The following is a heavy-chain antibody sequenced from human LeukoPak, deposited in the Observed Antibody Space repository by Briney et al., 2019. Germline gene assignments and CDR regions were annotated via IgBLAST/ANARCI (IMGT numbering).Heavy chain of an antibody. CDR2: ILYDGSDK. CDR3: ARDRYYYDSSGYFSFDY. CDR1: GFIFRGYG. V-gene: IGHV3-30*03. D-gene: IGHD3-22*01. J-gene: IGHJ4*02. Sequence: AGRSLRLSCAASGFIFRGYGLHWVRQAPGKGLEWVAVILYDGSDKYYADSVKGRFTISRDNSKNTVSLQMNSLRVEDTAVYYCARDRYYYDSSGYFSFDYWGQGTLVTVSP.